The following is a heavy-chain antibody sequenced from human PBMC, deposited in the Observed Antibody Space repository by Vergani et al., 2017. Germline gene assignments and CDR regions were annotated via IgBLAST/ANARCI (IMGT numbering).Heavy chain of an antibody. CDR2: IRSDESRR. CDR1: GFTFNSYG. J-gene: IGHJ4*02. D-gene: IGHD2-15*01. Sequence: QVQLVESGGGVVQPGGSLRLSCAAPGFTFNSYGMHWVRQAPGKGLVWVASIRSDESRRYYGDSMEGPFTISRDNSKNTLYLQMKSLRPEDTAVYYCAKEGGGYCSGGTCYPEYWGQGTLVIVSS. V-gene: IGHV3-30*02. CDR3: AKEGGGYCSGGTCYPEY.